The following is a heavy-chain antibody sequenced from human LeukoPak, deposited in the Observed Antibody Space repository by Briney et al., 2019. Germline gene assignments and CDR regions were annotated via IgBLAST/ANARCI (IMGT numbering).Heavy chain of an antibody. V-gene: IGHV3-7*01. D-gene: IGHD6-19*01. CDR3: ARLIAVAGNRNFDY. CDR2: TKEDGSEK. J-gene: IGHJ4*02. Sequence: GGSLRLSCAASGFTFSSYWMTWVRQAPGKGLEWVANTKEDGSEKYYVDSVKGRFTISRDNAKNSLYLQMNSLRAEDTAVYYCARLIAVAGNRNFDYWGQGTLVTVSS. CDR1: GFTFSSYW.